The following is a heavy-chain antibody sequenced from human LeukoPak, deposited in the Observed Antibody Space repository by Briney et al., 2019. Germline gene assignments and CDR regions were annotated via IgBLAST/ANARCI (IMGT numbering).Heavy chain of an antibody. CDR2: INPNSGGT. CDR1: GYTFTGYY. D-gene: IGHD3-22*01. V-gene: IGHV1-2*02. CDR3: ARVGDSSVYYPYYFDY. Sequence: ASVKVSCKASGYTFTGYYMHWVRQAPGQGLEWMGWINPNSGGTNYAQKFQGRVTMTRDTSISTGYMELSRLRSDDTAVYYCARVGDSSVYYPYYFDYWGQGTLVTVSS. J-gene: IGHJ4*02.